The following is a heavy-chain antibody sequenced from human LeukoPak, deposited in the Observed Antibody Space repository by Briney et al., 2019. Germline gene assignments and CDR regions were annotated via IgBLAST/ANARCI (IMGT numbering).Heavy chain of an antibody. CDR1: GGSISSSSYY. J-gene: IGHJ5*02. V-gene: IGHV4-39*07. D-gene: IGHD3-10*01. Sequence: SETLSLTCTVSGGSISSSSYYWGWIRQPPGKGLEWIGSIYYSGSTYYNPSLKSRVTISVDTSKNQFSLKLSSVTAADTAVYYCARDPWPGKFDPWGQGIVVIVSS. CDR2: IYYSGST. CDR3: ARDPWPGKFDP.